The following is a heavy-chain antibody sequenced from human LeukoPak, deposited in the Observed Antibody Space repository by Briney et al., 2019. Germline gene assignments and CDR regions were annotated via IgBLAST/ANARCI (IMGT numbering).Heavy chain of an antibody. CDR2: INTNSGGT. J-gene: IGHJ3*02. CDR1: VYTFTGYY. V-gene: IGHV1-2*02. D-gene: IGHD3-3*01. Sequence: ASVKVSCKASVYTFTGYYMHWVRQAPGQGLEWRGWINTNSGGTNYAQKFQGRVTMTRDTSITTAYMELSRLRSDDPGVYYCARGFMAYYGPFDIWGEGTMVTVSS. CDR3: ARGFMAYYGPFDI.